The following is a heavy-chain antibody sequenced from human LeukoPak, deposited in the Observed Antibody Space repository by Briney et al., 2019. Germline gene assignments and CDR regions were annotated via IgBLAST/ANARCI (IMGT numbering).Heavy chain of an antibody. J-gene: IGHJ6*02. CDR3: ARHFDLYYGMDV. D-gene: IGHD3-9*01. V-gene: IGHV4-39*01. Sequence: SETLSLTCTVSGGSINRRSDYWGWVRQSPGKGLEWIGTIYGSGSTYINPSLKSRVTVSEDTSKNQFSLKVSSVTAADTAVYYCARHFDLYYGMDVWGQGTTVTVSS. CDR1: GGSINRRSDY. CDR2: IYGSGST.